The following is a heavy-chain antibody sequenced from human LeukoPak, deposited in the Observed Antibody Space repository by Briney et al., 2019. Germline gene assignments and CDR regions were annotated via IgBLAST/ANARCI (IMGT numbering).Heavy chain of an antibody. CDR3: AKLIRDVTTYDY. Sequence: GGSLRLSCAASGFTFSSYWMSWVRQAPGKGLEWVANIKQDGSEKYYVDSVKGRFTISRDNAKNSLFLQMNTLRVEDTAVYYCAKLIRDVTTYDYWGQGALVTVSS. D-gene: IGHD1-1*01. CDR2: IKQDGSEK. J-gene: IGHJ4*02. CDR1: GFTFSSYW. V-gene: IGHV3-7*01.